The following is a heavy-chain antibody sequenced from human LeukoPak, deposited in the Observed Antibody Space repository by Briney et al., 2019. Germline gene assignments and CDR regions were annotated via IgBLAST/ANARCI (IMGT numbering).Heavy chain of an antibody. CDR2: IYSSGST. CDR3: ARSNDAFDI. J-gene: IGHJ3*02. Sequence: TGGSLRLSCAASGFTVSSNYMNRVRQAPGKGLEWVSIIYSSGSTFYADSVKGRFTISRDNSKNTLHLQMNSLRAEDTAVYYCARSNDAFDIWGQGTMVTVSS. CDR1: GFTVSSNY. D-gene: IGHD5/OR15-5a*01. V-gene: IGHV3-53*01.